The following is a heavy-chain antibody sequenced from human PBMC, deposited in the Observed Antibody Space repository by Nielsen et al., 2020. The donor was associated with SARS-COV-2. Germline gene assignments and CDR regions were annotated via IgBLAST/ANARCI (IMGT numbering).Heavy chain of an antibody. D-gene: IGHD3-22*01. V-gene: IGHV4-59*01. CDR2: TYYTGGA. Sequence: SETLSLTCSVSGGSIGTYYWTWVRQPPGKGLEWIGYTYYTGGANYNPSLKRRATMSLDTSKNHFSLTLTSVTAADTAVYYCASLPYDNSGLDFDSWGQGTLVAVSS. CDR3: ASLPYDNSGLDFDS. J-gene: IGHJ4*02. CDR1: GGSIGTYY.